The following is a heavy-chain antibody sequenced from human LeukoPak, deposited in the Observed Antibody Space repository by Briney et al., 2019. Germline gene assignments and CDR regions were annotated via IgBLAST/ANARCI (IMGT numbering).Heavy chain of an antibody. D-gene: IGHD3-22*01. J-gene: IGHJ3*02. Sequence: PSETLSLTCAVYGGSFSGYYWSWIRQPPGKGLEWIGEINHSGSTNYNPSPKSRVTISVDTSKNQFSLKLSSVTAADTAVYYCARGRRYYYDSSGYWEAFDIWGQGTMVTVSS. CDR2: INHSGST. V-gene: IGHV4-34*01. CDR3: ARGRRYYYDSSGYWEAFDI. CDR1: GGSFSGYY.